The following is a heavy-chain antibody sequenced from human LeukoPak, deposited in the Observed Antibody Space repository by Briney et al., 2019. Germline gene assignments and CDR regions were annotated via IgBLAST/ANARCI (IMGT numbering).Heavy chain of an antibody. CDR2: IYYSGSI. CDR1: GYSINRSNW. D-gene: IGHD5-18*01. CDR3: ARTAVDTFYYMDV. Sequence: SETLSLTCAVSGYSINRSNWWGWIRQPPGKGLGWVGYIYYSGSIYYNPSLKSRITMSVDTSKNQFSLKLSSVTAVDTAVYYCARTAVDTFYYMDVWGKGTTVTVSS. V-gene: IGHV4-28*05. J-gene: IGHJ6*03.